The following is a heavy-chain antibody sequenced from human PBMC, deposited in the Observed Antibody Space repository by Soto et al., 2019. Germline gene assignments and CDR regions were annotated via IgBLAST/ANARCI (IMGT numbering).Heavy chain of an antibody. CDR1: GASVSDKTFY. CDR2: IYYSGTT. CDR3: VRDVAAVGTDWFDP. D-gene: IGHD6-13*01. J-gene: IGHJ5*02. Sequence: PSETLSLTCSVSGASVSDKTFYWSWLRQSPGKGLEWIGYIYYSGTTNYNPSLRSRVSMSMDTSKKEIYLELTSVTAADTAVYYCVRDVAAVGTDWFDPWGQGTLVTVSS. V-gene: IGHV4-61*01.